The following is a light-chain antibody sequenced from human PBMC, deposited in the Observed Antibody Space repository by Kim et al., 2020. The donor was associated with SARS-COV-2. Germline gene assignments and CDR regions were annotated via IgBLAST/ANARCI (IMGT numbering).Light chain of an antibody. CDR2: DAS. J-gene: IGKJ4*01. CDR3: QQYDNVPPLA. CDR1: QDISNY. Sequence: SVGDRVTITCQASQDISNYLNWYQQKPGKAPKLLIYDASNLETGVPSRFSGSGSGTDFTFTISSLQPEDIATYYCQQYDNVPPLAFGGGTKVDIK. V-gene: IGKV1-33*01.